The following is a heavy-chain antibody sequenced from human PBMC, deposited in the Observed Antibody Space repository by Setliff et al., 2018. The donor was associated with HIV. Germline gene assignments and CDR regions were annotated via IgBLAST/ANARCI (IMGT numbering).Heavy chain of an antibody. CDR2: IYYTGST. D-gene: IGHD6-19*01. Sequence: SETLSLTCTVSGDSISSSGYWWGWIRQPPGKGLEWIGYIYYTGSTNYNPSLKSRVTISVDTPKNQFSLKLISVTAADTAVYYCVRDGAGVTVAGLWNAFDIWGQGTMVTVSS. CDR1: GDSISSSGYW. V-gene: IGHV4-61*08. J-gene: IGHJ3*02. CDR3: VRDGAGVTVAGLWNAFDI.